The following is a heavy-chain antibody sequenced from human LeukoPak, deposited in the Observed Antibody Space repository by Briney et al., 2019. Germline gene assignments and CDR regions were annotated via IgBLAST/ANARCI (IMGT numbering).Heavy chain of an antibody. CDR3: ARDPPYCSGDNCYFDS. J-gene: IGHJ4*02. CDR1: GFTFNSYS. CDR2: MSSSSTYI. V-gene: IGHV3-21*01. Sequence: GGSLRLSCAASGFTFNSYSMNWVRQAPGKGLGWVSSMSSSSTYIHYADSVKGRFTISRDNGKRSLYLQMNSLRAEDTAVYYCARDPPYCSGDNCYFDSWGQGTLVTVSS. D-gene: IGHD2-15*01.